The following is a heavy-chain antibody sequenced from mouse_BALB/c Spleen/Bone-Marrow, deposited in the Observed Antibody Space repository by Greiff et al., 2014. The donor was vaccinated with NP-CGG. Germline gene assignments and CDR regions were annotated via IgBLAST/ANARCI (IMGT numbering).Heavy chain of an antibody. CDR2: IYPGDGNT. CDR3: ALYDYDGLSWFAY. J-gene: IGHJ3*01. CDR1: GYAFSSSW. V-gene: IGHV1-82*01. D-gene: IGHD2-4*01. Sequence: QVQLKESGPELVKPGASVKISCKASGYAFSSSWMNWVKQRPGQGLEWIGRIYPGDGNTNYNGKFKGKATLTADKSSTTAYRQLSSLTSVDSAVYSCALYDYDGLSWFAYWGQGTLVTVSA.